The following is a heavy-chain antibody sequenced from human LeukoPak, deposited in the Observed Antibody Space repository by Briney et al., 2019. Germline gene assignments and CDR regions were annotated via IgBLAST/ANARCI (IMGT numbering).Heavy chain of an antibody. CDR2: IYYSGST. CDR1: GGSISSGGHY. Sequence: SETLSLTCTVSGGSISSGGHYCNWIRQHPGKGLVWIGYIYYSGSTYYNPSLKSRLTISVDTSKNQFSLKLSSVTAADTAVYYCARDRGYGMDVWGQGTTVTVSS. J-gene: IGHJ6*02. V-gene: IGHV4-31*03. CDR3: ARDRGYGMDV.